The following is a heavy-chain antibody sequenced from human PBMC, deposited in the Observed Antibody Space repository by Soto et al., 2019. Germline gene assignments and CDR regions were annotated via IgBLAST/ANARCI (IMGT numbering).Heavy chain of an antibody. J-gene: IGHJ6*02. CDR1: GGSISVGGYY. D-gene: IGHD5-18*01. V-gene: IGHV4-31*03. Sequence: SETLSLTCTVSGGSISVGGYYWTWIRQHPGKGLGWIGYIYYSGSTYYNPSLKSRLTISLDKSQNQFSLNLSSVTAADTAVYYCARYTCGYARSDYYYGLDVWGQGTTVTVSS. CDR2: IYYSGST. CDR3: ARYTCGYARSDYYYGLDV.